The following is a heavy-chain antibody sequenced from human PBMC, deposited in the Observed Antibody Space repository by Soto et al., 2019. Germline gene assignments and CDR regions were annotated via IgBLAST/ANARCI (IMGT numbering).Heavy chain of an antibody. Sequence: QVQLQESGPGLVMPSEPLSPTCSVSGASVSGAGFYWTWIRQPPGKGLEWIGYMGFDGRTHYNPSLHSRVTVSPHTSMNQFSLTLASVTAADTAIYFCARLPDIIGWGFDIWGQGTLVTVSS. CDR3: ARLPDIIGWGFDI. CDR1: GASVSGAGFY. CDR2: MGFDGRT. D-gene: IGHD6-19*01. V-gene: IGHV4-61*08. J-gene: IGHJ4*02.